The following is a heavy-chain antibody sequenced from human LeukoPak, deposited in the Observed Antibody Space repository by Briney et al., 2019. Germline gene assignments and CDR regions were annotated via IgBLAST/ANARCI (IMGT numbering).Heavy chain of an antibody. D-gene: IGHD6-19*01. J-gene: IGHJ6*03. CDR3: ARGTHSGWYAYYYYYMDV. Sequence: GASVKVSCKASGYTFTSYYMHWVRQAPGQGLEWMGIINPSGGSTSYAQKFQGRVTMTRDMSTSTVHMELSSLRSEDTAVYYCARGTHSGWYAYYYYYMDVWGKGTTVTVSS. V-gene: IGHV1-46*01. CDR1: GYTFTSYY. CDR2: INPSGGST.